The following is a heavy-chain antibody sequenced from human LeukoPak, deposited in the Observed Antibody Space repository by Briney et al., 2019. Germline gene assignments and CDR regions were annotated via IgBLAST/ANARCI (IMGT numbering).Heavy chain of an antibody. D-gene: IGHD4-17*01. CDR3: AKPDDYGDGYFDY. CDR1: GFTFSSYS. J-gene: IGHJ4*02. Sequence: GGSLRLSCAASGFTFSSYSMNWVRQAPGKGLEWVSSISSSSSYIYYADSVKGRFTISRDNSKNTLYLQMNSLRAEDTAVYYCAKPDDYGDGYFDYWGQGTLVTVSS. CDR2: ISSSSSYI. V-gene: IGHV3-21*04.